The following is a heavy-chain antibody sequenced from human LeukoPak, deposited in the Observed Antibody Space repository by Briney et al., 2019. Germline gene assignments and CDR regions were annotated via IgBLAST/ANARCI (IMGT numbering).Heavy chain of an antibody. CDR2: ISGSGGST. J-gene: IGHJ4*02. CDR3: AKVRYGSGSYPGPYDY. CDR1: GFTFSSYS. D-gene: IGHD3-10*01. Sequence: GGSLRLSCAASGFTFSSYSMNWVRQAPGKGLEWVSAISGSGGSTYYADSVKGRFTISRDNSKNTLYLQMNSLRAEDTAVYYCAKVRYGSGSYPGPYDYWGQGTLVTVSS. V-gene: IGHV3-23*01.